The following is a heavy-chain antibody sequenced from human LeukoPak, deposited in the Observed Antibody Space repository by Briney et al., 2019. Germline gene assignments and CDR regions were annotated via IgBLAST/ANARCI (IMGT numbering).Heavy chain of an antibody. CDR3: ARFCSGGSCPDY. CDR2: IYYSGIT. CDR1: GGSISGYY. V-gene: IGHV4-59*01. J-gene: IGHJ4*02. D-gene: IGHD2-15*01. Sequence: ASETLSLTCTVSGGSISGYYWTWIRQPPGKGLEWIGYIYYSGITNYNPSLKSRVTMSVDTSKNQVSLKLSSVTAADTAVYYCARFCSGGSCPDYWGQGTLVTVSS.